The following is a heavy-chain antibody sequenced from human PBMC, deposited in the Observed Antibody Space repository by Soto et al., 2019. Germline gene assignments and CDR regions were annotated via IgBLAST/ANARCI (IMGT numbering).Heavy chain of an antibody. D-gene: IGHD3-9*01. CDR2: IYHSGST. CDR1: GGSISSGGYS. CDR3: ASGYYDILTGRDTKYYFDY. Sequence: SETLSLTCGVSGGSISSGGYSRSWIRQPPGKGLEWIGYIYHSGSTYYNPSLKSRVTISVDRSKNQFSLKLSSVTAADTAVYYCASGYYDILTGRDTKYYFDYWGQGALVTVSS. J-gene: IGHJ4*02. V-gene: IGHV4-30-2*01.